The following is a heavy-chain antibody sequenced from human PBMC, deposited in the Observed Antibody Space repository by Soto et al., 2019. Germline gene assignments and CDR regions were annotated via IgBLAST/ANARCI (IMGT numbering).Heavy chain of an antibody. CDR2: IYFTGST. Sequence: SETLSLTCTVAGGSINSFYWDWFRQPPGKGLEWIGYIYFTGSTNYNPSLTSRVTISVDSSKRQFSLSLTSVSAADTAVYFCARDMAPGCTRNFDSLGQVRLVTVSS. CDR3: ARDMAPGCTRNFDS. V-gene: IGHV4-59*01. CDR1: GGSINSFY. J-gene: IGHJ4*02. D-gene: IGHD2-15*01.